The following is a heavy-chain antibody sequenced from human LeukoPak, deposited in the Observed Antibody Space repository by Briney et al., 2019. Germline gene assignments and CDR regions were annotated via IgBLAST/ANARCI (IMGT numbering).Heavy chain of an antibody. CDR2: VSYDGSNK. J-gene: IGHJ4*02. Sequence: GGSLRLSCAASGFTFSSYAVHWVRQAPGKGLEWVAVVSYDGSNKYYANSVKGRFTISRDKSKNTLHLQMNSLRAEDTAIYYCARDTSFAVGATLDFWGQGTLVTVSP. V-gene: IGHV3-30*04. CDR3: ARDTSFAVGATLDF. CDR1: GFTFSSYA. D-gene: IGHD1-26*01.